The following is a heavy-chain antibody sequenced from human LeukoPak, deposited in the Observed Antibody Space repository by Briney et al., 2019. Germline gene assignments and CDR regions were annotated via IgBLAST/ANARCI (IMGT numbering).Heavy chain of an antibody. CDR2: INPSGGST. D-gene: IGHD3-10*01. CDR1: GYTLTSYR. CDR3: ARDSLPHYYTSGSQNPADY. J-gene: IGHJ4*02. Sequence: ASVKVSCTASGYTLTSYRIHWVRQAPGQGLEWMGIINPSGGSTSYTQKFQGRVTMTRDTSTSTVYMELSSLRSEDTAVYYCARDSLPHYYTSGSQNPADYWGQGTLVTVSS. V-gene: IGHV1-46*01.